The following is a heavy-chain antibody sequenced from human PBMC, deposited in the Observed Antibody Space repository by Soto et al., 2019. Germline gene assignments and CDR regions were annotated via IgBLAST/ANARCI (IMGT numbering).Heavy chain of an antibody. CDR2: IIPIFGTA. CDR1: GGTFSSYA. D-gene: IGHD6-13*01. Sequence: QVQLVQSGAEVKKPGSSVKVSCKASGGTFSSYAISWVRQAPGQGLEWMGGIIPIFGTANYAQKFQGRVTITADESTSTGYMELSRLGSEDTAVYYCARGDRIAASLWFDPWGQGTLVTVSS. V-gene: IGHV1-69*01. J-gene: IGHJ5*02. CDR3: ARGDRIAASLWFDP.